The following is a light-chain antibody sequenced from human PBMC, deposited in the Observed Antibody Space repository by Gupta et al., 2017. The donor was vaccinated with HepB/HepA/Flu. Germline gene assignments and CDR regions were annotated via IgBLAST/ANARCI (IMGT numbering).Light chain of an antibody. Sequence: ELVLTQSPGTLSLSPGERATLSCRASQSVSSSNLAWYQQKPGQAPRLLIYGASSRATGIPDRFSGSGSGTDFTLTISRLEPEDFAVYYCQQYGSPPWTFGQGTKVEIK. CDR2: GAS. CDR3: QQYGSPPWT. CDR1: QSVSSSN. J-gene: IGKJ1*01. V-gene: IGKV3-20*01.